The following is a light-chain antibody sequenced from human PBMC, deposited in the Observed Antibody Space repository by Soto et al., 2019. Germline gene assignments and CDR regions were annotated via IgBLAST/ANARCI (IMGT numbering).Light chain of an antibody. CDR2: EVS. CDR3: SSYTSSSTLYVV. V-gene: IGLV2-14*01. J-gene: IGLJ2*01. Sequence: QSVLTQPASVSGSPGQSITISCTGTSSDVGGYNYVFWYQQHPGKAPKLMIYEVSNRPSGVSNRFSGSKSGNTASLTISGLQAEDEADYYCSSYTSSSTLYVVFGGGTKLTVL. CDR1: SSDVGGYNY.